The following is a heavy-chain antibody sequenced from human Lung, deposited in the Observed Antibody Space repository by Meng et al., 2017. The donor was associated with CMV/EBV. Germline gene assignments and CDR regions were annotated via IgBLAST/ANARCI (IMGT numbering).Heavy chain of an antibody. CDR3: ARDHGSGTVDY. CDR1: GGSVSSGSYY. J-gene: IGHJ4*02. V-gene: IGHV4-61*01. CDR2: IYCSGST. Sequence: CTVSGGSVSSGSYYWSWIRQPPGKGLEWIGYIYCSGSTNYNPSLKSRVTISVDTSKNQFSLKLSSVTAADTAVYYCARDHGSGTVDYWGQGTLVTVSS. D-gene: IGHD3-10*01.